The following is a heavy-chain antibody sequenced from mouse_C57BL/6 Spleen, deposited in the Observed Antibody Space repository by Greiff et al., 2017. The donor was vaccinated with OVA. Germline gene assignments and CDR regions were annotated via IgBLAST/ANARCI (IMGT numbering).Heavy chain of an antibody. Sequence: EVQGVESGPELVKPGASVKIPCKASGYTFTDYNMDWVKQSHGKSLEWIGDINPNNGGTIYNQKFKGKATLTVDKSSSTAYMELRSLTSEDTAVYYCARRLYYGSSYDYYAMDYWGQGTSVTVSS. CDR1: GYTFTDYN. D-gene: IGHD1-1*01. V-gene: IGHV1-18*01. J-gene: IGHJ4*01. CDR2: INPNNGGT. CDR3: ARRLYYGSSYDYYAMDY.